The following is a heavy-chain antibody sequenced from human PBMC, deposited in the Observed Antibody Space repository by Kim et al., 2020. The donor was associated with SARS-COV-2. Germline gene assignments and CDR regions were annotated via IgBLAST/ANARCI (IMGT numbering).Heavy chain of an antibody. J-gene: IGHJ5*02. CDR2: IYYSGST. CDR3: ARSYCSGGSCYLDKRNKPKNWFDP. D-gene: IGHD2-15*01. V-gene: IGHV4-39*01. Sequence: SETLSLTCTVSGGSISSSSYYWGWIRQPPGKGLEWIGSIYYSGSTYYNPSLKSRVTISVDTSKNQFSLKLSSVTAADTAVYYCARSYCSGGSCYLDKRNKPKNWFDPWGQGTLVTVSS. CDR1: GGSISSSSYY.